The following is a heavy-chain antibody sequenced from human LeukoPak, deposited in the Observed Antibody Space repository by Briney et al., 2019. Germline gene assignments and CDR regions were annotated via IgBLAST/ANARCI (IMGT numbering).Heavy chain of an antibody. J-gene: IGHJ4*02. Sequence: ASVTVSCKASGGTISSYAISWVRQAPRQGLEWMGRIILIFGIANYAQKFQGRVTITAGKSTRTPSMELSSLRSQDTAVYYCSRVGIEYSSWPGDYWGQGTLVTVP. V-gene: IGHV1-69*04. CDR2: IILIFGIA. D-gene: IGHD6-6*01. CDR1: GGTISSYA. CDR3: SRVGIEYSSWPGDY.